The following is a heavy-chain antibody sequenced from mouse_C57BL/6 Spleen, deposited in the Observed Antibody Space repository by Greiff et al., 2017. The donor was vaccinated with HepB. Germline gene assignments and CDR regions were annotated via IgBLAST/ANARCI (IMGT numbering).Heavy chain of an antibody. CDR1: GYAFSSYW. D-gene: IGHD4-1*01. Sequence: VQGVESGAELVKPGASVKISCKASGYAFSSYWMNWVKQRPGKGLEWIGQIYPGDGDTNYNGKFKGKATLTADKSSSTAYMQLSSLTSEDSAVYFGAREGANWGYFDYWGQGTTLTVSS. CDR2: IYPGDGDT. J-gene: IGHJ2*01. V-gene: IGHV1-80*01. CDR3: AREGANWGYFDY.